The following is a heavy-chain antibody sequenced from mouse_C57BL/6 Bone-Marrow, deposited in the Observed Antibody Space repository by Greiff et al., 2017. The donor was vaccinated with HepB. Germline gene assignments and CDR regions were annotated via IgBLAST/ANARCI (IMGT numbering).Heavy chain of an antibody. CDR2: INPYNGGT. D-gene: IGHD1-1*01. CDR1: GYTFTDYY. V-gene: IGHV1-19*01. Sequence: VQLKESGPVLVKPGASVKMSCKASGYTFTDYYMNWVKQSHGKSLEWIGVINPYNGGTSYNQKFKGKATLTVDKSSSTAYMELNSLTSEDSAVYYCARDYYGWYFDVWGTGTTVTVSS. CDR3: ARDYYGWYFDV. J-gene: IGHJ1*03.